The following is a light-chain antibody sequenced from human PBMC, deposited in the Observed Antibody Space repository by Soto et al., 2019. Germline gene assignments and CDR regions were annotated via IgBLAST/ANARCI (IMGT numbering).Light chain of an antibody. CDR3: SSYTSSSPYV. Sequence: QSALTQPASVSGSPGQSITISCTGTSSDVGGYNYVSWYQQHPGKAPKLMIYEVSNRPSGVSNRFSGSKSGNTASLTISGLQAEYEADYSCSSYTSSSPYVFGTGTKLTVL. CDR2: EVS. J-gene: IGLJ1*01. V-gene: IGLV2-14*01. CDR1: SSDVGGYNY.